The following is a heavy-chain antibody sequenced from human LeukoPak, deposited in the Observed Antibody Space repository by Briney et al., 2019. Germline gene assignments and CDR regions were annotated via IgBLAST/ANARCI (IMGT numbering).Heavy chain of an antibody. CDR2: IYPGDSDT. J-gene: IGHJ3*02. Sequence: GESLKISCKGSGYSFTSYWIGWVRQMPGKGLEWMGIIYPGDSDTRYSPSFQGQVTISADKSISTAYLQWSSLKASDTAMYYCARGKMATIGNFEAFDIWGQGTMVTVSS. V-gene: IGHV5-51*01. D-gene: IGHD5-24*01. CDR1: GYSFTSYW. CDR3: ARGKMATIGNFEAFDI.